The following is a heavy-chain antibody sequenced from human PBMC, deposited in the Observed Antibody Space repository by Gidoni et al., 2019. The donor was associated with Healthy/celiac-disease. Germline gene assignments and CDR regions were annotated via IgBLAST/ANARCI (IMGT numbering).Heavy chain of an antibody. CDR2: INHSGST. CDR3: ARVLGYCSGGSCYGGYYGMDV. CDR1: GGSFRGYY. Sequence: QAQLQQWGAGLLKPSETLSITCAVNGGSFRGYYWSWIRQPPGKGLEWIGVINHSGSTNYNPALKSRVTISVDTSKNQFSLKLSSVTAADTAVYYCARVLGYCSGGSCYGGYYGMDVWGQGTTVTVSS. V-gene: IGHV4-34*01. D-gene: IGHD2-15*01. J-gene: IGHJ6*02.